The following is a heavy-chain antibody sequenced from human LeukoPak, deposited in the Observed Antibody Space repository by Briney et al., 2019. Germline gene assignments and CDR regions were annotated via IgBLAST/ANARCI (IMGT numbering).Heavy chain of an antibody. Sequence: GGSLRLSCAASGFIFSTYWVTWVRQAPGKGLEWVSYISSSGSTIYYADSVKGRFTISRDNAKNSLHLQMNSLRAEDTAVYYCARNPRAARPPYYYYYYMDVWGKGTTVTVSS. J-gene: IGHJ6*03. CDR3: ARNPRAARPPYYYYYYMDV. CDR1: GFIFSTYW. D-gene: IGHD6-6*01. CDR2: ISSSGSTI. V-gene: IGHV3-48*04.